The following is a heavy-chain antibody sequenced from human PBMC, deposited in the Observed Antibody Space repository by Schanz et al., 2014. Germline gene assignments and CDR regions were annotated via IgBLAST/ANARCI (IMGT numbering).Heavy chain of an antibody. CDR2: ISFDGRNT. CDR3: AKELNRRGGQTNFYYYYGMDV. V-gene: IGHV3-30*18. CDR1: GITLSGYG. Sequence: QVQLVESGGGVVQPGRSLRLSCAASGITLSGYGLHWVRQAPGKGLEWVGFISFDGRNTGYADSVKGRFTISRDNSQNTLYLQMNTLRTEDTAVYYCAKELNRRGGQTNFYYYYGMDVWGQGTTVTVSS. J-gene: IGHJ6*02. D-gene: IGHD5-12*01.